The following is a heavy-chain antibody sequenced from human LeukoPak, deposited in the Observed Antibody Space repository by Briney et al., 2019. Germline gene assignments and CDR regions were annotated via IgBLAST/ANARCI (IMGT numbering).Heavy chain of an antibody. Sequence: PGGSLRLSCAASGFTFSSYAMHWVRQAPGKGLEWVAVISYDGSNKYYADSVKGRFTISRDNSKNTLYLQMNSLRAEDTAVYYCAKEVGSGWSPDLYGYWGQGTLVTVSS. D-gene: IGHD6-19*01. CDR3: AKEVGSGWSPDLYGY. V-gene: IGHV3-30-3*01. CDR1: GFTFSSYA. J-gene: IGHJ4*02. CDR2: ISYDGSNK.